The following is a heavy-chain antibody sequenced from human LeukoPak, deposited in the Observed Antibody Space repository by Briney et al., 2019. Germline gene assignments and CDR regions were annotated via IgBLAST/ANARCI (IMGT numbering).Heavy chain of an antibody. J-gene: IGHJ3*02. D-gene: IGHD2/OR15-2a*01. CDR2: IILIFGTA. CDR1: GGTFSSYA. V-gene: IGHV1-69*13. Sequence: AASVKVSCKASGGTFSSYAISWVRQAPGQGLEWMGGIILIFGTANYAQKFQGRVTITADESTSTAYMELSSLRSEDTAVYYCARARLWSFDIWGQGTMVTVSS. CDR3: ARARLWSFDI.